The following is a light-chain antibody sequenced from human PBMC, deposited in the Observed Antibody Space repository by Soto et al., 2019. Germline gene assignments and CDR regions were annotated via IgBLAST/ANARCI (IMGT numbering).Light chain of an antibody. CDR1: QSVSSNS. J-gene: IGKJ4*01. V-gene: IGKV3-20*01. Sequence: EIVVTQSPGTLSLSPGEGDTLSCRASQSVSSNSLAWYQQKPGQAPRLLIYGASTRATGIPDRFSGSGSGTDFTLTINRLEPEDFAVYYCQQYGSSPLTFGCGTKVEIK. CDR2: GAS. CDR3: QQYGSSPLT.